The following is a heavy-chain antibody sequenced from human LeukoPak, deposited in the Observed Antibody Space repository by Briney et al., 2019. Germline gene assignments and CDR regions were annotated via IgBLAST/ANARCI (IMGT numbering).Heavy chain of an antibody. V-gene: IGHV3-30*02. D-gene: IGHD3-10*01. J-gene: IGHJ4*02. CDR1: GFTFITYG. CDR2: IRNDGANK. CDR3: AKDYGYYGSGSLLDY. Sequence: GGALRLSRAASGFTFITYGMHCVPQGPGKGLEWVAFIRNDGANKYYTDPVKGRFPITRDNSKNTVYLQMSSLKAEDTAVYYCAKDYGYYGSGSLLDYWGQGTRVTVSS.